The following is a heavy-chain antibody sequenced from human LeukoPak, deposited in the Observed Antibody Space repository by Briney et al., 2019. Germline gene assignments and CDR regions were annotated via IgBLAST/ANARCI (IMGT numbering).Heavy chain of an antibody. CDR3: ARTAGSGSYYPLDY. CDR2: IYYSGST. J-gene: IGHJ4*02. CDR1: GGSISSGDYY. D-gene: IGHD3-10*01. Sequence: SQTLSLTCTVSGGSISSGDYYWSWIRQPPGKGLEWIWYIYYSGSTNYNPSLKSRVTISVDTSKNQFSLKLSSVTAADTAVYYCARTAGSGSYYPLDYWGQGTLVTVSS. V-gene: IGHV4-30-4*01.